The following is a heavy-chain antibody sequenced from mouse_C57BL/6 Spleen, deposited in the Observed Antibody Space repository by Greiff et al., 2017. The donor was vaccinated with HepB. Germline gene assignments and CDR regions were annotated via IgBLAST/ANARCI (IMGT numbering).Heavy chain of an antibody. J-gene: IGHJ4*01. CDR3: AREGYDYDGAMDY. CDR1: GFTFSSYA. Sequence: EVKLVESGGGLVKPGGSLKLSCAVSGFTFSSYAMSWVRQTPEKRLEWVATISDGGSYTYYPDNVKGRFTITRDNAKNNLYLQMSHLKSEDTAMYYCAREGYDYDGAMDYWGQGTSVTVSS. D-gene: IGHD2-4*01. CDR2: ISDGGSYT. V-gene: IGHV5-4*01.